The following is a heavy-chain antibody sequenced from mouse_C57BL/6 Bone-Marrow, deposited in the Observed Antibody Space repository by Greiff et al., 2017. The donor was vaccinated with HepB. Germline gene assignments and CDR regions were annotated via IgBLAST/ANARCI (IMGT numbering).Heavy chain of an antibody. D-gene: IGHD2-5*01. CDR1: GFSLTSYA. V-gene: IGHV2-9-1*01. Sequence: VKLVESGPGLVAPSQSLSITCTVSGFSLTSYAISWVRQPPGKGLEWLGVIWTGGGTNYNSALKSRLSISKDNSKSQVFLKMNSLQTDDTARYYCASLAYYSNYYFAYWGQGTLVTVSA. CDR2: IWTGGGT. CDR3: ASLAYYSNYYFAY. J-gene: IGHJ3*01.